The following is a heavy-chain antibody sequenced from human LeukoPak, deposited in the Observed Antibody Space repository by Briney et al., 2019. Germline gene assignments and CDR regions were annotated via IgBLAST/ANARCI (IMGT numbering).Heavy chain of an antibody. CDR3: ARDRTDSSSNWFDP. CDR2: ISSSSSYI. J-gene: IGHJ5*02. D-gene: IGHD6-6*01. V-gene: IGHV3-21*01. CDR1: GVTFSSYS. Sequence: GGSLRLSCAASGVTFSSYSMNWGRQAPGKGLEWVSSISSSSSYIYYADSVKGRFTISRDNAKNSLYLQMNSLRAEDTAVYYCARDRTDSSSNWFDPWGQGTLVTVSS.